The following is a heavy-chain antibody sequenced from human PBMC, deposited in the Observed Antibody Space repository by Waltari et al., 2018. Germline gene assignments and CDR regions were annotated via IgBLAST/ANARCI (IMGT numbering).Heavy chain of an antibody. Sequence: QVQLQESGPGLVKPSETLSLTCTVSGASISRYYSSWIRQPPGKALEWNGYVYYSGRTNYNPSLKSRVTISVDTSKNQFSLKLSSVTAADTAVYYCARHTTTYDFLSVPSDVWGKETTVTISS. J-gene: IGHJ6*04. CDR2: VYYSGRT. V-gene: IGHV4-59*08. D-gene: IGHD3-3*01. CDR1: GASISRYY. CDR3: ARHTTTYDFLSVPSDV.